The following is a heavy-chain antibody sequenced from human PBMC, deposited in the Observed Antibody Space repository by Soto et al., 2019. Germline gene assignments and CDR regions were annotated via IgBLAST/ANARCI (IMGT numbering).Heavy chain of an antibody. CDR3: TRDSRYGSGLYYGLDV. CDR2: ISGSGTTT. V-gene: IGHV3-11*01. Sequence: VQLVESGGGLVKPRGSLRLSCAASGFNFSDSYMSWVRQAPGKGLEWISYISGSGTTTAYTGSVKGRFTVSRDNAKSSLFLQLNSLRVDDTAVYYCTRDSRYGSGLYYGLDVWDQGTSVTVSS. D-gene: IGHD3-10*01. J-gene: IGHJ6*02. CDR1: GFNFSDSY.